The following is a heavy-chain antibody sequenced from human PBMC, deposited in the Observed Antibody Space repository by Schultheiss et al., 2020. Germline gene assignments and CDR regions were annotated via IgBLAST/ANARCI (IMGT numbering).Heavy chain of an antibody. CDR1: GGSISSYY. J-gene: IGHJ4*02. D-gene: IGHD1-26*01. Sequence: SETLSLTCTVSGGSISSYYWSWIRQPAGKGLEWIGRIYTSGSTNYNPSLKSRVNMSVDTSKNQFSLKLSSVTAADTAVYYCARVRFSGSYYDVDFDYWGQGTLVTVSS. CDR3: ARVRFSGSYYDVDFDY. V-gene: IGHV4-4*07. CDR2: IYTSGST.